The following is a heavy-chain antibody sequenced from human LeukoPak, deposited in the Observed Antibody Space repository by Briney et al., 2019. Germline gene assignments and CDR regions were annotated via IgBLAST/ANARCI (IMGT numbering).Heavy chain of an antibody. J-gene: IGHJ6*03. D-gene: IGHD2-2*01. Sequence: PGGSLRLSCAASGFTFSSYWMSWVRQAPGKGLEWVANIKQDGSEKYYVDSVKGRFTISRDNAKNSLYLQMNSLRAEDTAVYYCAREYGGYCSSTSCYDRYYYYMDVWGKGTTVTISS. CDR3: AREYGGYCSSTSCYDRYYYYMDV. CDR1: GFTFSSYW. CDR2: IKQDGSEK. V-gene: IGHV3-7*01.